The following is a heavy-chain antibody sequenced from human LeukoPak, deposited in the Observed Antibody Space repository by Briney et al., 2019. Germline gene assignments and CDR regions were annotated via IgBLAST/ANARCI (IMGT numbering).Heavy chain of an antibody. Sequence: GGSLRLSCAASGFTFSSYTIHWVRQAPGRGLQWVAVISYDERNTYYADSVKGRFTISRDSSKNTLYLQMNSLRAEDTALYYCAREETSGWYSYWGQGTLVTVPS. D-gene: IGHD6-19*01. J-gene: IGHJ4*02. CDR1: GFTFSSYT. V-gene: IGHV3-30-3*01. CDR3: AREETSGWYSY. CDR2: ISYDERNT.